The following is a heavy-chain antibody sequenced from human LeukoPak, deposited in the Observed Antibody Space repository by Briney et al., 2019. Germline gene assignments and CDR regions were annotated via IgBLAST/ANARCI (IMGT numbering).Heavy chain of an antibody. CDR3: ARPTETYRFHAFDI. CDR1: GDSISTSSYY. CDR2: IYYSGST. D-gene: IGHD1-1*01. J-gene: IGHJ3*02. V-gene: IGHV4-39*07. Sequence: SETLSLTCSVSGDSISTSSYYWGWIRQPPGKGLEWIGTIYYSGSTYYNPSLTSRVTISVDTSKNQFSLKLSSVTAADTAVYYCARPTETYRFHAFDIWGQGTMVTVSS.